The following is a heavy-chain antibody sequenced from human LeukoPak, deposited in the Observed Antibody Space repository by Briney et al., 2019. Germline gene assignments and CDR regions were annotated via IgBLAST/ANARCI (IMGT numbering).Heavy chain of an antibody. J-gene: IGHJ4*02. V-gene: IGHV4-59*01. Sequence: SETLSLTCTVSGGSISSYYWSWIRQPPGKGLEWIGYIYYSGSTNYNPSLKSRVTISVDTSKNQFSLKLSSVTAADTAVYYCARVRVTRGNFDYWGQGTLVTVSS. D-gene: IGHD4-11*01. CDR3: ARVRVTRGNFDY. CDR1: GGSISSYY. CDR2: IYYSGST.